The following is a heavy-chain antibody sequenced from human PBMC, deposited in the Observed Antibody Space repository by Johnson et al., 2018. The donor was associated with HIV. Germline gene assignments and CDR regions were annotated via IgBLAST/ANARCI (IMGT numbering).Heavy chain of an antibody. CDR2: IWYDGINK. D-gene: IGHD3-22*01. CDR3: VRRFYDSSAFDV. Sequence: QVQLVESGGGVVQPGRSLRLSCTASGFTFSSYGMHWVRQAPGKGLEWVAVIWYDGINKYYADSVKGRFTISRDNSRNTLFLQMNSLRAEDTAMYFCVRRFYDSSAFDVWGQGTLVTVSS. J-gene: IGHJ3*01. CDR1: GFTFSSYG. V-gene: IGHV3-33*01.